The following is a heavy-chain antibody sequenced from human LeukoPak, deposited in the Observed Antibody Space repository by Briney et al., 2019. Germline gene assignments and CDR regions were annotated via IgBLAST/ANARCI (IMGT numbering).Heavy chain of an antibody. CDR3: AKVGFDLMVYAPTNDY. CDR1: GFTFSSYA. Sequence: PGGSLSLSCAPSGFTFSSYAMSWVRQPPGKGLEWVSAISGSGGSTYYADSVKGRFTISRDNSKNTLYLQMNSLRAEDTAVYYCAKVGFDLMVYAPTNDYWGQGTLVTVSS. J-gene: IGHJ4*02. CDR2: ISGSGGST. D-gene: IGHD2-8*01. V-gene: IGHV3-23*01.